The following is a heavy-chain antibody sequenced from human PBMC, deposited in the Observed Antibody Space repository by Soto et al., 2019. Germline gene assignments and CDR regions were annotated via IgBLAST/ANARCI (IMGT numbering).Heavy chain of an antibody. CDR3: ARALATNDFFEY. CDR2: IYYSGTT. D-gene: IGHD1-1*01. V-gene: IGHV4-31*02. CDR1: GGSISSGGYY. J-gene: IGHJ4*02. Sequence: PSETLSLTCTVSGGSISSGGYYWSWILQHPGKGLEWIGYIYYSGTTHYNPSLKSRVSISVDTSKNQFSLKLSSVTAADTAVYYCARALATNDFFEYWGKGILVNVSS.